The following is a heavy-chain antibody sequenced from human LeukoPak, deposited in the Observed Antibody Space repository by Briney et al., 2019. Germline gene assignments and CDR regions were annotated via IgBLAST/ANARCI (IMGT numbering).Heavy chain of an antibody. CDR2: IDADGTTT. J-gene: IGHJ4*02. Sequence: GGSLRLSCAASGFTSGFSFSNCWMHWVRQAPGKGLEWVSRIDADGTTTNYADSVKGRFTISRDNAKNTLYLQMNSLRAEDTAVYYCVRETGGAVGSTDFDYWGQGTLVTVSS. D-gene: IGHD4-17*01. V-gene: IGHV3-74*01. CDR1: GFTSGFSFSNCW. CDR3: VRETGGAVGSTDFDY.